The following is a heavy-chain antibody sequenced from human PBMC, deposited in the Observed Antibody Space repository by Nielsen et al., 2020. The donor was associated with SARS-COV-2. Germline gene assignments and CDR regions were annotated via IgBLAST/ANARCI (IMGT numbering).Heavy chain of an antibody. CDR2: IYYSGST. V-gene: IGHV4-30-4*01. CDR3: ARAPNDYGDQDGFEI. J-gene: IGHJ3*02. Sequence: SETLSLTCTVSGGSISGGANYWSWIRQPPGKGLEWIGYIYYSGSTYYNPSLKSRVTISVDTSKNHFSLKLSSVTAADTAVYYCARAPNDYGDQDGFEIWGQGTMVTVSS. D-gene: IGHD4-17*01. CDR1: GGSISGGANY.